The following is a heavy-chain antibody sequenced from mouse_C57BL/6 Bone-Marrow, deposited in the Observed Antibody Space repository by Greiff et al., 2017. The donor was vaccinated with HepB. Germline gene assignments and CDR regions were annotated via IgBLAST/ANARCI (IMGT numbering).Heavy chain of an antibody. CDR1: GYTFTEYT. J-gene: IGHJ1*03. CDR2: FYPGSGSI. CDR3: ARHPLYYYGSSRLFYWYFDV. D-gene: IGHD1-1*01. V-gene: IGHV1-62-2*01. Sequence: VKLQESGAELVKPGASVKLSCKASGYTFTEYTIHWVKQRSGQGLEWIGWFYPGSGSIKYNEKFKDKATLTADKSSSTVYMELSSLTSEDSAVYFCARHPLYYYGSSRLFYWYFDVWGTGTTVTVSS.